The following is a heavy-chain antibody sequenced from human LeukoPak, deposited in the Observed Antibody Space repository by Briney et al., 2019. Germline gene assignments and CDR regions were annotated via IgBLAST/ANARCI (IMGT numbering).Heavy chain of an antibody. V-gene: IGHV3-7*01. Sequence: GGSLGLSCGVSGFTFSSYWMNWVRQAPGKGLEWVASIKQDGAEKSYVDSVKGRFTISRDNAKNSLYLQMSSLRAEDTAVYYCARDGTAAGLYFDLWGQGTLVTVSS. CDR2: IKQDGAEK. CDR3: ARDGTAAGLYFDL. CDR1: GFTFSSYW. J-gene: IGHJ4*01. D-gene: IGHD6-13*01.